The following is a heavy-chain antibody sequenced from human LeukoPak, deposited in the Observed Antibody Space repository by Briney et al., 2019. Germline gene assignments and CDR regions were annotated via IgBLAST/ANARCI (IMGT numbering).Heavy chain of an antibody. J-gene: IGHJ5*02. CDR2: IYPGDSDT. CDR3: ARLITMVRGVTPNAYNWFDP. CDR1: GYNFTNYW. D-gene: IGHD3-10*01. Sequence: GESLKISCKGSGYNFTNYWIGWVRQMPGKGLEWMGIIYPGDSDTTYSPSFQGQVTISADKSISTAYLQWSSLKASDTAMYYCARLITMVRGVTPNAYNWFDPWGQGTLVTVSS. V-gene: IGHV5-51*01.